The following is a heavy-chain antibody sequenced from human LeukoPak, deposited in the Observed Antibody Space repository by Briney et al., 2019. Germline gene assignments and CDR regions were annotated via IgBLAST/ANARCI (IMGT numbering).Heavy chain of an antibody. CDR3: ARGSPTEYYFDY. D-gene: IGHD2-21*02. J-gene: IGHJ4*02. CDR1: GFTFSSYS. V-gene: IGHV3-21*01. Sequence: GWSLRLSCAASGFTFSSYSMNWVRQAPGKGLEWVSSISSSSSYIYYADSVKGRFTISRDNAKNSLYLQMNSLRAEDTAVYYCARGSPTEYYFDYWGQGSLVTVSS. CDR2: ISSSSSYI.